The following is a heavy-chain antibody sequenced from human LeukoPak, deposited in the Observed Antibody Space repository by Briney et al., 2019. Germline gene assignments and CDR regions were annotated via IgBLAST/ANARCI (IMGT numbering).Heavy chain of an antibody. J-gene: IGHJ4*02. CDR2: IWYDGSNK. Sequence: GGSLRLSCAASRFTFTSYGMHWVRQAPGKGLEWVAVIWYDGSNKYYVDSVKGRFTISRDNSKNTLYLQMNSLRAEDTAVYYCARGGSGYDFDFWGQGTLVTVSS. V-gene: IGHV3-33*01. D-gene: IGHD5-12*01. CDR3: ARGGSGYDFDF. CDR1: RFTFTSYG.